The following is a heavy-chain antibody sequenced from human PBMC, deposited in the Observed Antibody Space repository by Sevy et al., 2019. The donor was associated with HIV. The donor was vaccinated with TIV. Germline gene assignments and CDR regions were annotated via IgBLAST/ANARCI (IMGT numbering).Heavy chain of an antibody. CDR2: FDPEDGET. CDR1: GYTLTELS. Sequence: ASVKVSCKVSGYTLTELSMHWVRQAPGKGLEWMGGFDPEDGETIYAQKFQGRVTMTEDTSTDTAYMELSSLRSEDTAVYYCATDTAREGSRIYAFDVWGQGTMVTVSS. V-gene: IGHV1-24*01. CDR3: ATDTAREGSRIYAFDV. D-gene: IGHD1-26*01. J-gene: IGHJ3*01.